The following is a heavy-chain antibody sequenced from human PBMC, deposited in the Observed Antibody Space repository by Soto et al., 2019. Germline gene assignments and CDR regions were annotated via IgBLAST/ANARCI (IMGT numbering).Heavy chain of an antibody. J-gene: IGHJ4*02. V-gene: IGHV3-23*01. CDR3: AQGGPRDGYRVLVC. CDR2: IINTGDDT. D-gene: IGHD5-18*01. CDR1: GFTFNSFA. Sequence: EVQLLESGGDLVQPGGSLRLSCEASGFTFNSFAMTWVRQAPGKGLEWVSSIINTGDDTYYADFVRGRFTISRDNSKNRLYLQMSSLRAEDTAVYFCAQGGPRDGYRVLVCLGQGTRVTVSS.